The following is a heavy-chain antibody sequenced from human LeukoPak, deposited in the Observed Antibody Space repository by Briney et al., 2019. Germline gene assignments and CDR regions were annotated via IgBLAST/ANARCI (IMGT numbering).Heavy chain of an antibody. CDR1: GFTFSNAW. V-gene: IGHV3-21*06. D-gene: IGHD6-13*01. J-gene: IGHJ4*02. CDR2: ISSNSRYI. Sequence: GGSLRLSCAASGFTFSNAWMSWVRQAPGKGLEWVSSISSNSRYIYYADSMRGRFTISRDNAKNSLYLQMNSLKPEDTAVYYCARVAEAAAFDSWGQGTLVTVSS. CDR3: ARVAEAAAFDS.